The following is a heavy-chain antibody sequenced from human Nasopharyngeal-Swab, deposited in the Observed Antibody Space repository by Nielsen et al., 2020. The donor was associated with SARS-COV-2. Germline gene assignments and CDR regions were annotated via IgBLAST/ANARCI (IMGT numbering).Heavy chain of an antibody. CDR3: ARDSISVFGILTSDAFDI. V-gene: IGHV3-21*01. D-gene: IGHD3-3*01. Sequence: GESLKISCAASGFTFSSYWMSWVRQAPGKGLEWVSSISSSSSYIYYADSVKGRFTISRDNAKNSLYLQMNSLRAEDTAVYFCARDSISVFGILTSDAFDIWGQGTMVTVSS. CDR1: GFTFSSYW. CDR2: ISSSSSYI. J-gene: IGHJ3*02.